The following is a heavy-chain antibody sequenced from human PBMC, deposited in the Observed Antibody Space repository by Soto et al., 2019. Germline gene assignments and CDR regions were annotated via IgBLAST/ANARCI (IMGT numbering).Heavy chain of an antibody. D-gene: IGHD2-15*01. CDR1: GFIFSGYG. CDR3: AKAAIWGGGRYYYYYMDV. J-gene: IGHJ6*03. CDR2: INAGGSTT. Sequence: EVQLLESGGGLVQPGGSLRLSCAASGFIFSGYGMTWVRQAPGKGLEWVSIINAGGSTTHYADSVKGRFTISRDDSKNTLYLQMNSLRADDTAVYYCAKAAIWGGGRYYYYYMDVWGKGTTVTVSS. V-gene: IGHV3-23*03.